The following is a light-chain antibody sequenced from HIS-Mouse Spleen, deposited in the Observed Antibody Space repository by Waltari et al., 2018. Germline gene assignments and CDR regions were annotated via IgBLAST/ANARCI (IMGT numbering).Light chain of an antibody. J-gene: IGLJ2*01. Sequence: QSALTQPASVSGSPGQSITISCTGTSSDVVSYNLVSWYQQHPGKAPKLMIYEGSKRPSGVSNRVSGSKSGNTASLTISGLQAEDEADYYCCSYAGSSTFEVFGGGTKLTVL. CDR2: EGS. V-gene: IGLV2-23*03. CDR3: CSYAGSSTFEV. CDR1: SSDVVSYNL.